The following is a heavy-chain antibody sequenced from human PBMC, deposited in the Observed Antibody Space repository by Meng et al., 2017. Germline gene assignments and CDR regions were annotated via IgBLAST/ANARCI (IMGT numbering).Heavy chain of an antibody. CDR1: GFTFSSYS. Sequence: EVQLVESGGGLVKPGGSLRLPCAASGFTFSSYSMNWVRQAPGKGLEWVSSISSSSSYIYYADSVKGRFTISRDNSKNTLYLQMNSLRAEDTAVYYCAKWEYSSSSGRYFDYWGQGTLVTVSS. J-gene: IGHJ4*02. V-gene: IGHV3-21*04. CDR2: ISSSSSYI. D-gene: IGHD6-6*01. CDR3: AKWEYSSSSGRYFDY.